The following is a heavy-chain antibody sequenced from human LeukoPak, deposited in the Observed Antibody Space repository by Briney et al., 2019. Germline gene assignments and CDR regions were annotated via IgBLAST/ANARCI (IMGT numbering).Heavy chain of an antibody. Sequence: PGGSLRLSCAASGFILSDYYMTWIRQAPGRGLQWVSYISSDGSVIYYADSVKGRFTISRDNTKNSLYLQIHSLRAEDTALYYCARASSSWYQDAFDFWGPGTVVTVSS. CDR2: ISSDGSVI. CDR3: ARASSSWYQDAFDF. D-gene: IGHD6-13*01. CDR1: GFILSDYY. J-gene: IGHJ3*01. V-gene: IGHV3-11*04.